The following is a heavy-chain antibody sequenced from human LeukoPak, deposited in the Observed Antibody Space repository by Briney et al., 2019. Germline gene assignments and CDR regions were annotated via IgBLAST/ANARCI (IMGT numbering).Heavy chain of an antibody. Sequence: GGSLRLSCSASGXTFSSYAMHWVRQAPGKGLQYVSGISTNAGRTYYAESVKGRFTISRDNSKNTLYLQMSSLRAEDTAVYFCPLPALGYWGQGALVTVSS. CDR1: GXTFSSYA. D-gene: IGHD2-21*01. CDR3: PLPALGY. J-gene: IGHJ4*02. CDR2: ISTNAGRT. V-gene: IGHV3-64D*08.